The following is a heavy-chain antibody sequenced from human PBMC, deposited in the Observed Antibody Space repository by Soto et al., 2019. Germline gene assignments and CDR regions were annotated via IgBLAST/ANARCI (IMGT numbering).Heavy chain of an antibody. J-gene: IGHJ4*02. D-gene: IGHD4-17*01. CDR3: ARDRAPDCGDYDVYFDY. CDR2: IWYDVSNK. Sequence: GLSLRLSFAASGFTFISYGIHCVRQAPSKVLEWVAVIWYDVSNKYYAGSVKGRFTLSRDNAKNTLYLQMNSLRAEDTDVYYCARDRAPDCGDYDVYFDYWGQGTLVTVSS. V-gene: IGHV3-33*01. CDR1: GFTFISYG.